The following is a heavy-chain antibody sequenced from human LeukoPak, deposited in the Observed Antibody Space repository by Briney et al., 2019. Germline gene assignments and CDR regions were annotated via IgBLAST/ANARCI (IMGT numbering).Heavy chain of an antibody. CDR1: GGTFSSYV. V-gene: IGHV1-69*13. CDR2: IIPIFGTA. CDR3: ARGDCGGDCYWFDP. D-gene: IGHD2-21*02. Sequence: SVKVSCKASGGTFSSYVISWMRQAPGQRVEWVGGIIPIFGTAHYAQKVQGRVTITADESTSTVYMELSSLRSEDTAVYYCARGDCGGDCYWFDPWGQGTLVTVSS. J-gene: IGHJ5*02.